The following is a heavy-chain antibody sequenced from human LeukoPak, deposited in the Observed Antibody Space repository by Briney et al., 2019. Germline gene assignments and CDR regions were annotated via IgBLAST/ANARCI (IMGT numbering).Heavy chain of an antibody. V-gene: IGHV3-23*01. CDR1: GFTLSGYA. D-gene: IGHD2/OR15-2a*01. Sequence: GGSLRLSCTASGFTLSGYAMSWVRRAPGGGLERVSVINGTGGEIYYADSVKGRFTISRDNSTYTVSLQMNSLRAEDTALYYCAKGTSRRFYAALDYWGQGALVTVTS. J-gene: IGHJ4*02. CDR2: INGTGGEI. CDR3: AKGTSRRFYAALDY.